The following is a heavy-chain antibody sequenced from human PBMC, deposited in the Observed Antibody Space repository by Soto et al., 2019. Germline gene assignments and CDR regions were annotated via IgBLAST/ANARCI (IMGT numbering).Heavy chain of an antibody. CDR2: SRDRAESHTT. CDR1: GFTLSDHY. V-gene: IGHV3-72*01. J-gene: IGHJ4*02. Sequence: EVQLVESGGGLVQPGGSLRLSCAGSGFTLSDHYMDWVRQAPGKGLEWVARSRDRAESHTTEHAASVMGRFTISRDDSNNSLFQQMNSLKTEDKAVYYCVRSAILRPFDSWGQGILVTVSS. D-gene: IGHD4-17*01. CDR3: VRSAILRPFDS.